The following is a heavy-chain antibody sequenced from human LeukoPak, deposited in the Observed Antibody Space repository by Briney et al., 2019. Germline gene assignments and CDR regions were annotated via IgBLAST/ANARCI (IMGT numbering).Heavy chain of an antibody. D-gene: IGHD2-2*01. CDR3: ARERREQLLPPYTRSVTYFDY. V-gene: IGHV4-4*07. CDR2: IYVTGST. J-gene: IGHJ4*02. Sequence: PSETLSLTCTVSGASISSYYWSWIRQPAGKALEWIGRIYVTGSTTYNPSLESRVTMSLDTSKNHFSLKLRSVTAADTAVYYCARERREQLLPPYTRSVTYFDYWGQGTLVTVSS. CDR1: GASISSYY.